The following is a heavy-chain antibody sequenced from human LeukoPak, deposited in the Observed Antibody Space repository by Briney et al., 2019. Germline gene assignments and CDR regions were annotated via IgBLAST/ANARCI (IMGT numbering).Heavy chain of an antibody. Sequence: SETLSLTCAVYGGSFSGYYWSWIRQPPGKGLEWIGEINHSGSTNYNPSLKSRVTISVDTSKNQFSLKLSSVTAADTAVYYCASQVTIFGVVPLYYFDYWGQGTLVTVSS. CDR1: GGSFSGYY. D-gene: IGHD3-3*01. J-gene: IGHJ4*02. V-gene: IGHV4-34*01. CDR3: ASQVTIFGVVPLYYFDY. CDR2: INHSGST.